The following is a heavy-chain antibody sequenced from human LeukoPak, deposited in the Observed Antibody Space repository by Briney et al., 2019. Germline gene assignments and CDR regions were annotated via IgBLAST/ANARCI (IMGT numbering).Heavy chain of an antibody. D-gene: IGHD5-18*01. CDR2: IYPGGSNG. V-gene: IGHV5-51*01. Sequence: GESLRISCKCSGFDFTAYGIAWVRQMPGKGLEWMGNIYPGGSNGRYSPSFQGQVTTSADKLITTVYLQWSSLKASDTAMYYCARHFHSAWFGFWGQGSLVTVSS. CDR3: ARHFHSAWFGF. CDR1: GFDFTAYG. J-gene: IGHJ4*02.